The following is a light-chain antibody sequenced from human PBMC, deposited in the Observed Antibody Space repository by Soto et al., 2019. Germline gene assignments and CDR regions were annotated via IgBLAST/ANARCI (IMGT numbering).Light chain of an antibody. CDR3: ATWDDSLSGPG. CDR2: RNN. V-gene: IGLV1-47*01. CDR1: SSNIGNNY. Sequence: QSVLTQPPSASGTPGQRVTISCSGSSSNIGNNYVYWYQQFPGTAPKLLIYRNNQRPSGVPDRFSGSKSGTSASLAISGLRSEDEADYYCATWDDSLSGPGFGGGTKVTVL. J-gene: IGLJ3*02.